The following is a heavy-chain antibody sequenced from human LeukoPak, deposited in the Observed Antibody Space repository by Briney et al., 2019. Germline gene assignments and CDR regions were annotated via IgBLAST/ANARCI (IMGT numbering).Heavy chain of an antibody. CDR2: IYYSGST. D-gene: IGHD3-10*01. CDR1: GGSISSSSYY. V-gene: IGHV4-39*07. CDR3: ARDGALLWFGESDNWFDP. J-gene: IGHJ5*02. Sequence: PSETLSLTCTVSGGSISSSSYYWGWIRQPPGKGLEWIGSIYYSGSTYYNPSLKSRVTISVDTSKNQFSLKLSSVTAADTAVYYCARDGALLWFGESDNWFDPWGQGTLVTVSP.